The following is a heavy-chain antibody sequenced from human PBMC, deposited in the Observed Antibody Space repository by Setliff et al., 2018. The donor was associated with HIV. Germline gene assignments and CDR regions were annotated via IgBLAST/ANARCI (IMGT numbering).Heavy chain of an antibody. J-gene: IGHJ3*02. CDR1: GYSINSDYY. CDR3: ARGYAFDI. V-gene: IGHV4-38-2*01. CDR2: ISHSGST. Sequence: SETLSLTCAVSGYSINSDYYWAWIRQPPGKGLEWLGSISHSGSTYYNPSLRSRVTIPVDTSKNQFSLRLSSVTAADTAVFYCARGYAFDIWGQGTMVTVSS.